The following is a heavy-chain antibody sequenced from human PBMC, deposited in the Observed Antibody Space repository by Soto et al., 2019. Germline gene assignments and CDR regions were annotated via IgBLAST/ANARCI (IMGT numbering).Heavy chain of an antibody. CDR1: GGTFSSDA. CDR2: IIPILGTA. Sequence: SVKFSFKASGGTFSSDASIWLRQARRQGLEWMGGIIPILGTANYAQKFQGRVTITADESTSTAYMELSSLRSEDTAVYYCVGGNTVTYDYYGMDVWGQGTTVTVSS. CDR3: VGGNTVTYDYYGMDV. J-gene: IGHJ6*02. D-gene: IGHD4-4*01. V-gene: IGHV1-69*13.